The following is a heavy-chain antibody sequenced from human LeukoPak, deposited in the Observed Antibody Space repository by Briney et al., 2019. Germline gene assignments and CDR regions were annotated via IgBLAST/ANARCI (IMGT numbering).Heavy chain of an antibody. CDR1: GGYMSSGDYY. Sequence: IPSETLSLTSTVSGGYMSSGDYYWSWIRQPPGKGLEWIGYIYYSGSTYYNPSLKSRVTISVDTSKNQFSLKLSSVTAADTAVYYCASSHYYYGMDVWGQGTTVTVSS. CDR3: ASSHYYYGMDV. J-gene: IGHJ6*02. CDR2: IYYSGST. V-gene: IGHV4-30-4*01.